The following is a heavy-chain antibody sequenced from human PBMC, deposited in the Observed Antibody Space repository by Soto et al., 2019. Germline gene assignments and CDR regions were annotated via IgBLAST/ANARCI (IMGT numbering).Heavy chain of an antibody. CDR1: GGTFSSYA. V-gene: IGHV1-69*06. D-gene: IGHD5-18*01. Sequence: QVQLVQSGAEVKKPGSSVKVSCKAYGGTFSSYAISWVRQAPGQGLEWMGGIIPIFGTANYAQKFQGRVTITADKSTSTAYMELSSLRSEDTAVYYCASTAMATGYYYYGMDVWGQGTTVTVSS. J-gene: IGHJ6*02. CDR2: IIPIFGTA. CDR3: ASTAMATGYYYYGMDV.